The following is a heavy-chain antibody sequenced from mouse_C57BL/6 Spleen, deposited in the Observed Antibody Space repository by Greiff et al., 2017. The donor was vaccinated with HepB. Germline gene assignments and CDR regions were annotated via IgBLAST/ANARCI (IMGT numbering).Heavy chain of an antibody. D-gene: IGHD2-10*01. CDR1: GFTFSDYY. J-gene: IGHJ2*01. CDR3: ARHDLLLDY. Sequence: EVKVVESGGGLVQPGGSLKLSCAASGFTFSDYYMYWVRQTPEKRLEWVAYISNGGGSTYYPDTVKGRFTISRDNAKNTLYLQMSRLKSEDTAMYYCARHDLLLDYWGQGTTLTVSS. V-gene: IGHV5-12*01. CDR2: ISNGGGST.